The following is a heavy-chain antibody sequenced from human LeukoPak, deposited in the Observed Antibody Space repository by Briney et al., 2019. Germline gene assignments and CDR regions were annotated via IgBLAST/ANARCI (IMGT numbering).Heavy chain of an antibody. J-gene: IGHJ6*03. CDR2: FSRWGNNI. CDR1: GLPFSRYD. Sequence: PGGSLRLFCAVSGLPFSRYDMLWVRRAPGGARVGVSYFSRWGNNILHAVSVRGRFTLSRQYAKNALSLHMHRQSAEDTAVYFCAKTLSLDYYYYMDVWGKGTTVTISS. CDR3: AKTLSLDYYYYMDV. D-gene: IGHD2/OR15-2a*01. V-gene: IGHV3-48*03.